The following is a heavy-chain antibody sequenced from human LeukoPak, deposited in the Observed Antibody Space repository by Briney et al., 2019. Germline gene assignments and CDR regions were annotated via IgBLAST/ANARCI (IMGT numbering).Heavy chain of an antibody. CDR2: ISSSSSCT. CDR1: GFTFSDYY. J-gene: IGHJ4*02. V-gene: IGHV3-11*06. D-gene: IGHD3-10*01. CDR3: AREGGSGSYYY. Sequence: GGSLRLSCAASGFTFSDYYMSWIRQAPGRGLEWVSYISSSSSCTNYADSVKGRFTISRDNAKNSLYLQMNSLRAEDTAVYYCAREGGSGSYYYWGQGTLVTVSS.